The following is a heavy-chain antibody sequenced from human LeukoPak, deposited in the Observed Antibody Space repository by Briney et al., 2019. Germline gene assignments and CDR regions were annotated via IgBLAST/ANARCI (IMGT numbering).Heavy chain of an antibody. J-gene: IGHJ4*02. D-gene: IGHD5-12*01. Sequence: ASVKVSCKASGYTFTGYYMHWVRRAPGQGLEWMGWINPNSGGTNYAQKFQGRVTMTRDTSISTAYMELSRLRSDDTAVYYCARATNVDIVATIGYWGQGTLVTVSS. V-gene: IGHV1-2*02. CDR2: INPNSGGT. CDR1: GYTFTGYY. CDR3: ARATNVDIVATIGY.